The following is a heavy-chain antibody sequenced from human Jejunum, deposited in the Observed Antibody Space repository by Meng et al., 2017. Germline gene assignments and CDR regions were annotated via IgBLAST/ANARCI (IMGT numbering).Heavy chain of an antibody. CDR3: AKDEGTTTAFDH. D-gene: IGHD1-26*01. CDR1: GYTFTAYY. Sequence: QVHLVQSGAEVKKPGAQVRVSCEASGYTFTAYYVHWVRQAPGQGLEWMGRMNPNNGDTNYAQKFQGRVTMTRATSTAYIDLSSLTSDYTAVYYCAKDEGTTTAFDHWGQGTLVTVSS. J-gene: IGHJ4*02. V-gene: IGHV1-2*06. CDR2: MNPNNGDT.